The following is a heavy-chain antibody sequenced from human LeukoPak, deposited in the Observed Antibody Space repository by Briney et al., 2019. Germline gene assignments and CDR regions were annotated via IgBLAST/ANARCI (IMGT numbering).Heavy chain of an antibody. D-gene: IGHD2-2*01. J-gene: IGHJ5*02. CDR1: GYTFTSYD. Sequence: ASVKVSCKASGYTFTSYDINWVRQATGQGLEWMGWMNPNSGNTGYAQKFQGRVTITTDESTSTAYMELSSLRSEDTAVYYCARGSRSSTSCLSSWGQGTLVTVSS. V-gene: IGHV1-8*03. CDR3: ARGSRSSTSCLSS. CDR2: MNPNSGNT.